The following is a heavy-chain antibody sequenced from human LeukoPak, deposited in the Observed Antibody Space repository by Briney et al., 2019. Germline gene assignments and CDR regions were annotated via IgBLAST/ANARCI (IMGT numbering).Heavy chain of an antibody. D-gene: IGHD3-3*01. CDR2: IYYSGST. CDR1: GGSISSGDYY. Sequence: PSQTLSLTCTVSGGSISSGDYYWSWIRQPPGKGLEWIGYIYYSGSTNYNPSLKSRVTISVDTSKNQFSLKLSSVTAADTAVYYCARYPRHYDFWSGHRDAFDIWGQGTMVTVSS. V-gene: IGHV4-30-4*01. J-gene: IGHJ3*02. CDR3: ARYPRHYDFWSGHRDAFDI.